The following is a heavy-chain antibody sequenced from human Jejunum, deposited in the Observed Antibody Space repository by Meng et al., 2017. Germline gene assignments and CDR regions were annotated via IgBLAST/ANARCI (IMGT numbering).Heavy chain of an antibody. V-gene: IGHV3-30*04. CDR1: GFTFSGYA. J-gene: IGHJ4*02. CDR2: VSYDGSNK. Sequence: GGSLRLSCVASGFTFSGYAMHRVRQAPGKGLEWVAAVSYDGSNKFYADTVKGRFTVSRDNSENTVYLQMTSLRRYDTAVYFCARREILFYTANSGRDSGVDYWGQGTLVTVSS. CDR3: ARREILFYTANSGRDSGVDY. D-gene: IGHD2-21*02.